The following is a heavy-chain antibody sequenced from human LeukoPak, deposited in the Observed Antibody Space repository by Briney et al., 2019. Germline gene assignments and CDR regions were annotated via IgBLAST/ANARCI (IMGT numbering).Heavy chain of an antibody. CDR3: ARDFKEVRGVTDY. CDR2: INPNSGGT. V-gene: IGHV1-2*02. Sequence: APVKVSCKASGYTLTGYYMHWVRQAPGQGLEWMGWINPNSGGTNYAQKFQGRVTMTRDTSISTAYMELSRLRSDDTAVYYCARDFKEVRGVTDYWGQGTLVTVSS. D-gene: IGHD3-10*01. CDR1: GYTLTGYY. J-gene: IGHJ4*02.